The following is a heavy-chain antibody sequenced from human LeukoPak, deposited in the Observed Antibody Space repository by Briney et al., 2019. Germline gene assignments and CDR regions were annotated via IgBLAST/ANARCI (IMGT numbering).Heavy chain of an antibody. Sequence: GGSLRLSCAASGFTFSSYVMNWVRQAPGKGLEWVSTISENGGSTYYADSVKGRFTISRDNSKNTLYLQMNSLRAEDTAIFFCADRYCPPNDCYPMSPWGQGTLVTVSS. CDR1: GFTFSSYV. D-gene: IGHD2-21*02. J-gene: IGHJ5*02. CDR2: ISENGGST. CDR3: ADRYCPPNDCYPMSP. V-gene: IGHV3-23*01.